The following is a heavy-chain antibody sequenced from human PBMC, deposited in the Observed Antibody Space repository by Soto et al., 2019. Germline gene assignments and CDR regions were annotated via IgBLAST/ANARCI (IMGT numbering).Heavy chain of an antibody. Sequence: SETLSVTCNVSDDSLSTYYWSWIRQPAGKGLEWIGRIYASGSTNYNPSLKGRVSMSVDTSKKQFSLKMISVTAADTAVYYCARVDDSSGYSFDYWGQGTLVTVSS. CDR1: DDSLSTYY. CDR2: IYASGST. J-gene: IGHJ4*02. D-gene: IGHD3-22*01. CDR3: ARVDDSSGYSFDY. V-gene: IGHV4-4*07.